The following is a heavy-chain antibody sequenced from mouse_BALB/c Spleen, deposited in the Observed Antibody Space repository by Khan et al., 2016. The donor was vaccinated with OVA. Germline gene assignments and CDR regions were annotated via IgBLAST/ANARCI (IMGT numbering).Heavy chain of an antibody. D-gene: IGHD1-1*01. V-gene: IGHV3-2*02. CDR1: GYSITSDYA. CDR2: ISYGGST. J-gene: IGHJ4*01. Sequence: EVKLLESGPGLVKPSQSLSLTCTVTGYSITSDYAWDWIRQFPGNKLEWMGYISYGGSTSYNPSLTSRISITRDTSKNQFFLQLNSVTTEDTATDYCARKNYYGYAMDYWGQGTSVTVSS. CDR3: ARKNYYGYAMDY.